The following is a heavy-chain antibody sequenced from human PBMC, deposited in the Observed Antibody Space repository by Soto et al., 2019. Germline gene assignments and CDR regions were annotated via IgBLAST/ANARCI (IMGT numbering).Heavy chain of an antibody. Sequence: GXSLRLSCAASGFTFSSYDMPCVRQATGKGLEWVPAIGTAGDTYYPGSVKGRFTISGENAKNSLYLQMNSLRAEDTAVYYCARDSNLGIFGMDVWGQGTTVTVSS. J-gene: IGHJ6*02. D-gene: IGHD7-27*01. CDR1: GFTFSSYD. V-gene: IGHV3-13*01. CDR3: ARDSNLGIFGMDV. CDR2: IGTAGDT.